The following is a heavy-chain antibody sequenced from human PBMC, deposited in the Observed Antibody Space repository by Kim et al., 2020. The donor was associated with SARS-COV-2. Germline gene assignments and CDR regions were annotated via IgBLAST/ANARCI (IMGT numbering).Heavy chain of an antibody. V-gene: IGHV3-21*01. J-gene: IGHJ6*02. CDR1: GFTFSSYS. D-gene: IGHD6-19*01. CDR3: ARDHSSGWWLAFYYYYGMDV. CDR2: ISSSSSYI. Sequence: GGSLRLSCAASGFTFSSYSMNWVRQAPGKGLEWVSSISSSSSYIYYADSVKGRFTISRDNAKNSLYLQMNSLRAEDTAVYYCARDHSSGWWLAFYYYYGMDVWGQGTTVTVSS.